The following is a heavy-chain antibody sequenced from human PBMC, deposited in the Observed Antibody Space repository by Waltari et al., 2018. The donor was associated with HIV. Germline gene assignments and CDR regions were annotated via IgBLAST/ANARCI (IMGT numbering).Heavy chain of an antibody. CDR3: ARGPSVGGGGVDY. J-gene: IGHJ4*02. CDR1: VYNFLNFG. CDR2: INSYGSHT. D-gene: IGHD2-8*02. Sequence: VQLVPSGAEVKRPGASVKLSFEPSVYNFLNFGVSWVRQVPGQGLEWIGWINSYGSHTKYPKKFLGRVTQTVDTPTGTAYMKLDNLTEDDTAVYFCARGPSVGGGGVDYWGQGTRVTVSS. V-gene: IGHV1-18*01.